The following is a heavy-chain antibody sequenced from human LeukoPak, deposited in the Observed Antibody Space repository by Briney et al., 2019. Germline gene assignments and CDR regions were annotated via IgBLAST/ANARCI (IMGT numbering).Heavy chain of an antibody. J-gene: IGHJ4*02. CDR3: ARVDRASGSYFDY. D-gene: IGHD3-10*01. CDR2: ISGSGGST. V-gene: IGHV3-23*01. Sequence: GGSLRLSCAVSGFTFSSYAMSWVRQAPGKGLEWVSGISGSGGSTYYADSVKGRFTISRDNSKNTLYLQMNSLRAEDTAVYYCARVDRASGSYFDYWGQGTLVTVSS. CDR1: GFTFSSYA.